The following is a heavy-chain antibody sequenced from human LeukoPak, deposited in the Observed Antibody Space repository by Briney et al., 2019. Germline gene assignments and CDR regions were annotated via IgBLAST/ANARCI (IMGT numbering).Heavy chain of an antibody. CDR3: ARALSSGWSHAFDI. CDR2: MSSDGSNK. CDR1: GFTFSVYT. D-gene: IGHD6-19*01. Sequence: GGSLRLSCSASGFTFSVYTIHWVRQAPGKGLEWVAVMSSDGSNKYYADSVKGRFTISRDNSRNTMYLQMNSLRAEDTAVYYCARALSSGWSHAFDIWGQGTMVTVSS. J-gene: IGHJ3*02. V-gene: IGHV3-30-3*01.